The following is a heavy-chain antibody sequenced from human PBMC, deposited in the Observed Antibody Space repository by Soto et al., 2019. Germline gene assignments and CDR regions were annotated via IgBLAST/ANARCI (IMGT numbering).Heavy chain of an antibody. D-gene: IGHD3-3*01. CDR2: IYYSGST. V-gene: IGHV4-59*01. Sequence: WETLSLTCTVSGGSISSYYWSWIRQPPGKGLEWIGYIYYSGSTNYNPSLKSRVTISVDTSKNQFSLKLSSVTAADTAVYYCARVEEGITIFGVAPHFDYWGQGTLVTVSS. CDR3: ARVEEGITIFGVAPHFDY. CDR1: GGSISSYY. J-gene: IGHJ4*02.